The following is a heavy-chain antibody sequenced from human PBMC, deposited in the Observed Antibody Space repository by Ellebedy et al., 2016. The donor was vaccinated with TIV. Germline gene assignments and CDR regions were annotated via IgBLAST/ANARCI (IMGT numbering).Heavy chain of an antibody. D-gene: IGHD3-16*02. CDR2: MSGSAGRI. Sequence: GGSLRLXXAASGFTVSTYAMSWVRQAPGKGLEWVSGMSGSAGRISYADSVKGRFAISRDNSKNTLYLQMSSLRAEDTAVYYCARGGGLIIRYFNYWGQGTLVTVSS. CDR1: GFTVSTYA. CDR3: ARGGGLIIRYFNY. J-gene: IGHJ4*02. V-gene: IGHV3-23*01.